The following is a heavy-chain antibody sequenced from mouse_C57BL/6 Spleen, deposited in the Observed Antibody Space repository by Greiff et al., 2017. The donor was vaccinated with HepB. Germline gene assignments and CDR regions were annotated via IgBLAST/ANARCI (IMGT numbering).Heavy chain of an antibody. CDR1: GFTFSSYA. D-gene: IGHD1-1*01. CDR2: ISDGGSYT. V-gene: IGHV5-4*01. CDR3: ARAPHYYGSSYPFAY. Sequence: VQLKESGGGLVKPGGSLKLSCAASGFTFSSYAMSWVRQTPEKRLEWVATISDGGSYTYYPDNVKGRFTISRDNARNNLYLQMSHLKSEDTAMYYCARAPHYYGSSYPFAYWGQGTLVTVSA. J-gene: IGHJ3*01.